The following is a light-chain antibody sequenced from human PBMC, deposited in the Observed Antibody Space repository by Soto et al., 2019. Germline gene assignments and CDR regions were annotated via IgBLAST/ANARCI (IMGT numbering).Light chain of an antibody. Sequence: EIVLTQSPATLSLSPGERATLSCRASQSVSSYLAWYQQKPGQAPRLLIYDASNRATGIPARFSGSGSVTDFTLTISRLEPEYFAVDYCQQRSNWPITFGQGTRLEIK. CDR1: QSVSSY. CDR2: DAS. CDR3: QQRSNWPIT. J-gene: IGKJ5*01. V-gene: IGKV3-11*01.